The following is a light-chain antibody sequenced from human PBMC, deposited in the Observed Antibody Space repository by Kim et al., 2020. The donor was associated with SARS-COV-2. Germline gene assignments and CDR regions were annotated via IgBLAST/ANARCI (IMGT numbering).Light chain of an antibody. Sequence: ASVGDTVTITCRASHDISSFLSWYQQKPGVAPKLVIYDASNLETGVSTRFSGSGSGTVFTLSISSLQPEDFATYFCQQYDNLPLTFGGGTKVDIK. CDR1: HDISSF. CDR2: DAS. V-gene: IGKV1-33*01. CDR3: QQYDNLPLT. J-gene: IGKJ4*01.